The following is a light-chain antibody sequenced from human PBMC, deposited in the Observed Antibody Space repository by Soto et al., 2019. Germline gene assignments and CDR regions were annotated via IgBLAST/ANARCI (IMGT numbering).Light chain of an antibody. Sequence: EIVMTQSPATLSVSPGERATLSCRAGQSVSSNLAWYQQKPGQAPRLLIYGASTRAIGIPARFSGSGSGTEFTLTISSLQYENFAVYYCQQYNNWPPWTFGQGTKVDIK. CDR3: QQYNNWPPWT. CDR2: GAS. V-gene: IGKV3-15*01. CDR1: QSVSSN. J-gene: IGKJ1*01.